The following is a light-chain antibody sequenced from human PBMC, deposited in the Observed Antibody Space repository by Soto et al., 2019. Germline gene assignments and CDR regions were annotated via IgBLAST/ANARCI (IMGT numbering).Light chain of an antibody. CDR2: GAS. Sequence: EIVVTQSPATLSVSPGERATLSCRASQSVSNNLAWYQQRPGQAPSLLIYGASTRATGIPARFSGSGSGTEFTLTISYLQSEDFAVYYCQQYSKWPPITFGQGTRLEI. CDR3: QQYSKWPPIT. V-gene: IGKV3-15*01. J-gene: IGKJ5*01. CDR1: QSVSNN.